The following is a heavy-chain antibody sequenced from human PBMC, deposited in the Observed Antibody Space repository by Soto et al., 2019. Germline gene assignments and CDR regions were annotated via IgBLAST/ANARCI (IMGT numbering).Heavy chain of an antibody. CDR2: INPNSGGT. J-gene: IGHJ4*02. V-gene: IGHV1-2*02. CDR3: AMQQLVRDYFDY. Sequence: SVKVSCKASGYTFTGYYMHWVRQAPGQGLEWMGWINPNSGGTNYAQKFQGRVTMTRDTSISTAYMELSRLRSDDTAVYYCAMQQLVRDYFDYWGQGTLVTVSS. CDR1: GYTFTGYY. D-gene: IGHD6-13*01.